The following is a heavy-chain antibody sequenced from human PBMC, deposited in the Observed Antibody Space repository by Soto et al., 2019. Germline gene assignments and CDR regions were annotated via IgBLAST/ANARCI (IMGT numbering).Heavy chain of an antibody. CDR3: AREEWDYYGSGSLNWFDP. V-gene: IGHV6-1*01. D-gene: IGHD3-10*01. J-gene: IGHJ5*02. CDR1: GDSVSSNSAA. CDR2: TYYRSKWYN. Sequence: SQTLSLTCAISGDSVSSNSAAWNWLRPSPSRGLEWLGRTYYRSKWYNDYAGSVKSRITINPDTSKNQFFRQLNSVTPEDTAVYYCAREEWDYYGSGSLNWFDPWGQGTLVTVSS.